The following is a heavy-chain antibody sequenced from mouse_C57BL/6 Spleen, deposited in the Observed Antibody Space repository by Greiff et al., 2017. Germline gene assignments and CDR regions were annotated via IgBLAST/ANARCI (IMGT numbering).Heavy chain of an antibody. CDR3: ARGLRGAMDY. V-gene: IGHV1-50*01. D-gene: IGHD2-4*01. CDR1: GYTFTSYW. Sequence: VQLQQPGAELVKPGASVKLSCKASGYTFTSYWMQWVKQRPGQGLEWIGEIDPSDSYTNYNQQFKGKATLTVDTSSSTAYMQLSSLTSEDSAVYYCARGLRGAMDYWGQGTSVTVSS. J-gene: IGHJ4*01. CDR2: IDPSDSYT.